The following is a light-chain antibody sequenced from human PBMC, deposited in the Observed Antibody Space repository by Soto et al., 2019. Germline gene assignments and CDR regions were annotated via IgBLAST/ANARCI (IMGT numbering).Light chain of an antibody. CDR2: SDN. CDR3: AAWDGSLNHIL. Sequence: QSVLTQQPSASGTPGQRVTISCSGSSSNMGTNTVNWYQQLPRAAPKLLIYSDNQRPSGVPDRFSGSKSGTSASLAVTGLQSEDEADYYCAAWDGSLNHILFGGGTKVTVL. V-gene: IGLV1-44*01. J-gene: IGLJ2*01. CDR1: SSNMGTNT.